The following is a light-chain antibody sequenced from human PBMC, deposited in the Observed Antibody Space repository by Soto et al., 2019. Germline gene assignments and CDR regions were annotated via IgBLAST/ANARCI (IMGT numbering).Light chain of an antibody. J-gene: IGKJ4*01. CDR2: AAS. CDR3: QQYYSYPLT. Sequence: DIQMTQSPSTLSGSVGDRVTIACRASQPIGSWLAWYQQKPGKAPKLLIYAASTLQSGVPSRFSGSGSGTDFTLTISCLQSEDFATYYCQQYYSYPLTFGGGTRWIS. V-gene: IGKV1D-16*01. CDR1: QPIGSW.